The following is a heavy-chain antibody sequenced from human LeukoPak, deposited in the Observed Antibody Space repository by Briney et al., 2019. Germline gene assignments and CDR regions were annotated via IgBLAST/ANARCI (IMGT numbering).Heavy chain of an antibody. CDR1: GYTFTSHW. CDR2: INPGDGTT. CDR3: ASDSSLDENTWWFDP. D-gene: IGHD1-1*01. J-gene: IGHJ5*02. V-gene: IGHV1-46*01. Sequence: AASVKVSCKAYGYTFTSHWMHWVRQAPGQGLEWMAVINPGDGTTVYAQKFQGRATMTRDTSTSTVYMELRSLRSDDTAIYYCASDSSLDENTWWFDPWGQGTLVTVSS.